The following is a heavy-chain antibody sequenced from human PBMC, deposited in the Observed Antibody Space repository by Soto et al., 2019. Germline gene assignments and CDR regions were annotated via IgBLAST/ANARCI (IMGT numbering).Heavy chain of an antibody. CDR1: GGSIRSYY. Sequence: SETLSLTCTVSGGSIRSYYWSWLRQPPGKGPEWIGFIYYTGSTTYNPSLKSRVTISLDTSKNQFSLNLTAVTAADTAVYYCARAQGSGLLVSWGQG. D-gene: IGHD3-10*01. CDR3: ARAQGSGLLVS. J-gene: IGHJ1*01. CDR2: IYYTGST. V-gene: IGHV4-59*01.